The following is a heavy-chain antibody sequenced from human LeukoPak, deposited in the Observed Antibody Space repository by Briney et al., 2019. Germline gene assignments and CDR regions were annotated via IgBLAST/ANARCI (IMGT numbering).Heavy chain of an antibody. CDR2: INPKSGGT. J-gene: IGHJ5*02. V-gene: IGHV1-2*02. CDR1: GYTFTDYF. Sequence: ASVKVSCKASGYTFTDYFMNWVRQAPGQGLEWMGWINPKSGGTVYAQKLQGRVTMTTDTSTSTAYMELRSLRSDDTAVYYCARGARQGAIWFGELENWFDPWGQGTLVTVSS. D-gene: IGHD3-10*01. CDR3: ARGARQGAIWFGELENWFDP.